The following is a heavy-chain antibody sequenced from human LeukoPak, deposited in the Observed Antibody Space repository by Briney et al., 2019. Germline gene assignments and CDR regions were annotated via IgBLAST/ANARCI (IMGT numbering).Heavy chain of an antibody. V-gene: IGHV4-34*01. J-gene: IGHJ4*02. D-gene: IGHD1-26*01. CDR1: GGSFSGYY. Sequence: PSETLSLTCAVYGGSFSGYYWSWIRQPPGKGLEWIGEINHSGSTNYNPSLKSRVTISVDTSKNQFSLKLSSVTAADTAVYYCARVIVGATTWFDYWGQGTLVTVSS. CDR2: INHSGST. CDR3: ARVIVGATTWFDY.